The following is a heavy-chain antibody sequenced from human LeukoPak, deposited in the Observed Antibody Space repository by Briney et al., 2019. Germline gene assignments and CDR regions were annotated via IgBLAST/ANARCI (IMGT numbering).Heavy chain of an antibody. CDR3: ARRLSSGWFVNWFDP. Sequence: SETLSLTCAVYGGSFSGYYWSWIRQPPGKGLEWIGEINHSGSTNYNPSLKSRVTISVDTSKNQFSLKLSSVTAADTAVYYCARRLSSGWFVNWFDPWGQGTLVTVSS. CDR2: INHSGST. V-gene: IGHV4-34*01. D-gene: IGHD6-19*01. J-gene: IGHJ5*02. CDR1: GGSFSGYY.